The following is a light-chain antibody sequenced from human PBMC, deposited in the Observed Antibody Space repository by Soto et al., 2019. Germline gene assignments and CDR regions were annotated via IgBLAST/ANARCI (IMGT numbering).Light chain of an antibody. CDR1: QSVSTS. CDR2: DAS. J-gene: IGKJ5*01. CDR3: QQRKNWPIT. Sequence: EIVLTQSPATLSLSPGERATLSCRASQSVSTSLIWYQQRPGQPPRLLIYDASNRATGIPARFSGSGSGTDFTLTIGSLEPEDFAVYYCQQRKNWPITFGQGTRLEIK. V-gene: IGKV3-11*01.